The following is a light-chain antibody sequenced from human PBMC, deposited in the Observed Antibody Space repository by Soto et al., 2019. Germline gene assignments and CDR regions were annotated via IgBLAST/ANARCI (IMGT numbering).Light chain of an antibody. CDR1: SSDVGGYNY. CDR2: EVT. Sequence: QSVLTQPRSVPGSPGQSVTISCTGTSSDVGGYNYVSWYQQLPGKAPKLMIYEVTKRSSGVSDRFSGSKSGNTASLTISGLQPEDEAHYYCSSYTGTYTFGVFGTGTKVTVL. V-gene: IGLV2-11*01. J-gene: IGLJ1*01. CDR3: SSYTGTYTFGV.